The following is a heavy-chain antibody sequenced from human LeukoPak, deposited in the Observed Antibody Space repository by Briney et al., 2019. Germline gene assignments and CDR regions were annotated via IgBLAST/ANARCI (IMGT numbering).Heavy chain of an antibody. V-gene: IGHV3-23*01. CDR2: ISGSGGST. J-gene: IGHJ4*02. CDR1: GFTFSIYT. CDR3: ANSLYGSGSYQGDYFDY. Sequence: PGRSLRLSCAASGFTFSIYTMSWVRQAPGKGLEWVSAISGSGGSTYYADSVKGRFTISRDNSKNTLYLQMNSLRAEDTAVYYCANSLYGSGSYQGDYFDYWGQGALVTVSS. D-gene: IGHD3-10*01.